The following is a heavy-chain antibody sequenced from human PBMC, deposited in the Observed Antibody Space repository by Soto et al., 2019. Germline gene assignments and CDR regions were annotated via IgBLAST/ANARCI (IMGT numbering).Heavy chain of an antibody. J-gene: IGHJ5*02. V-gene: IGHV1-69*01. Sequence: QVQLVQSGAEVKKPGSSVKVSCKASGGTFSSYAISWVRQAPGQGLEWMGGIIPIFGTANYAQKFQGRVTLTADESTSTASLELSSLRSEDTAVYYGASCPNWNDGFSWLDHWGQGSLVTVSS. CDR3: ASCPNWNDGFSWLDH. D-gene: IGHD1-1*01. CDR2: IIPIFGTA. CDR1: GGTFSSYA.